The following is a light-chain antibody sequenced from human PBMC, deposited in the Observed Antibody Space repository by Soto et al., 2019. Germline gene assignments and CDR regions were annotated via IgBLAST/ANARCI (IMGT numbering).Light chain of an antibody. Sequence: VVMTQSPATLSVSPGERATLSCRASQTVSRYLAWYQQKPGQAPRLLIYDASKRATGIPARFSGSGFGTDFTLTISRIEPEDFAVYYCQQRSNWPITFGQGTRLEIK. CDR1: QTVSRY. CDR2: DAS. J-gene: IGKJ5*01. V-gene: IGKV3-11*01. CDR3: QQRSNWPIT.